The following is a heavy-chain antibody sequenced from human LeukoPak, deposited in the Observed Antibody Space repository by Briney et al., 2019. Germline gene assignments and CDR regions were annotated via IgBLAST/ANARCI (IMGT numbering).Heavy chain of an antibody. J-gene: IGHJ4*02. CDR3: ARASPSGSYFDY. Sequence: ALVKVSCKASGYTFTSYYMHWVRQAPGQGLEWMGIINPSGGSTSYAQKFQGRVTMTRDMSTSTVYMELSSLRSEDTAVYYCARASPSGSYFDYWGQGTLVTVSS. V-gene: IGHV1-46*01. D-gene: IGHD1-26*01. CDR1: GYTFTSYY. CDR2: INPSGGST.